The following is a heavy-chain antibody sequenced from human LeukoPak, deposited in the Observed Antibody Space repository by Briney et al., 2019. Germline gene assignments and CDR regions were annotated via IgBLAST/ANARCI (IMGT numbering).Heavy chain of an antibody. V-gene: IGHV4-59*12. CDR3: ARDTPSEVTGWLLLPWFDP. CDR1: GGSISSYY. Sequence: SETLSLTCTVSGGSISSYYWSWIRQPPGKGLEWIGYIYYSGSTNYNPSLKSRVTISVDTSKNQSSLKLSSVTAADTAVYYCARDTPSEVTGWLLLPWFDPWGQGTLVTVSS. J-gene: IGHJ5*02. D-gene: IGHD3-22*01. CDR2: IYYSGST.